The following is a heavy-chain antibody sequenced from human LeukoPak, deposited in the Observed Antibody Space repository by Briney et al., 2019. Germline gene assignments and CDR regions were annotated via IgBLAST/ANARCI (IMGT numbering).Heavy chain of an antibody. J-gene: IGHJ4*02. V-gene: IGHV4-59*11. CDR2: IYYSGST. D-gene: IGHD3-3*01. CDR3: ARIYRFWSGPYSTSYYFDN. CDR1: GGSMSSHY. Sequence: SETLSLTCTVSGGSMSSHYWSWLRQPPGKGLEWIGYIYYSGSTNYNPSLKSRIAISVDTSKNQFSLKLSSVTAADTAVYYCARIYRFWSGPYSTSYYFDNWGQGTLVAVSS.